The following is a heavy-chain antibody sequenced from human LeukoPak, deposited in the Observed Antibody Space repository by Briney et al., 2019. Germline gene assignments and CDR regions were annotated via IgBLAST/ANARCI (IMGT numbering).Heavy chain of an antibody. J-gene: IGHJ5*02. V-gene: IGHV1-18*01. CDR3: ARDLGRVRGAPRFGGFDP. CDR1: GYTFTSYG. D-gene: IGHD3-10*01. Sequence: ASVKVSCKASGYTFTSYGISWVRQAPGQGLEWMGWISAYNGNTNYAQKLQGRVTITADKSTSTAYMELSSLRSEDTAVYYCARDLGRVRGAPRFGGFDPWGQGTLVTVSS. CDR2: ISAYNGNT.